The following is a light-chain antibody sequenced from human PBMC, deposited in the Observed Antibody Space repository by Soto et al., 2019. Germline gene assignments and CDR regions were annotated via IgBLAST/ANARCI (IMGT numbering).Light chain of an antibody. Sequence: DIQMNQSPSSLAASVGDRVTITCRASQSISSYLNWYQQKPGKAPKLLIYAASSLQSGVPSRFSGIGSGTDFTLAIISLQPEDFATYYCQQCYSTPWTVGQGNKVEIK. V-gene: IGKV1-39*01. J-gene: IGKJ1*01. CDR2: AAS. CDR3: QQCYSTPWT. CDR1: QSISSY.